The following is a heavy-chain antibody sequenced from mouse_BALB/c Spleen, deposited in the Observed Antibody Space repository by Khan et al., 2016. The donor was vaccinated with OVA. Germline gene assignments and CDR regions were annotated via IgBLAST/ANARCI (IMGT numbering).Heavy chain of an antibody. CDR3: ARSNYYGRSLYAMDY. Sequence: QVQLQQSGHDLVKPGASVKLSCKASGYTFTSYWINWIKQRPGQGLEWVGQIYPGSGSAYYNEVFKGKATLTIDTSSTTAYIQLSSLSSEDSAVYVCARSNYYGRSLYAMDYWGQGTSVTVSS. CDR2: IYPGSGSA. J-gene: IGHJ4*01. V-gene: IGHV1S132*01. CDR1: GYTFTSYW. D-gene: IGHD1-1*01.